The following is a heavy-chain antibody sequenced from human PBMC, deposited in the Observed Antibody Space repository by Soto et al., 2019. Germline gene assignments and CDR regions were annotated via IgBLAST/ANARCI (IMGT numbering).Heavy chain of an antibody. CDR1: GGSISSGGYY. CDR3: ASIAPDYGDYELDY. J-gene: IGHJ4*02. D-gene: IGHD4-17*01. CDR2: IYYSGST. V-gene: IGHV4-31*03. Sequence: PSETLSLTCTVSGGSISSGGYYWSWIRQHPGKGMEWIGYIYYSGSTYYNPSLKSRVTISVDTSKNQFSLKLSSVTAADTAVYYCASIAPDYGDYELDYWGQGTLVTVSS.